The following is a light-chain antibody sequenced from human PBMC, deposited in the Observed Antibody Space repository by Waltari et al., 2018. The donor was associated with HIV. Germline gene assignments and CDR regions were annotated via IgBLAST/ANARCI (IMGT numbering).Light chain of an antibody. V-gene: IGLV2-14*03. J-gene: IGLJ1*01. CDR1: SSDIGGYNY. CDR3: SSYTSSSTLGV. CDR2: DVS. Sequence: SVSGSPGQSITISCTGTSSDIGGYNYVSWYQQHPGKAPKLMISDVSHRPSGVSNRFSGSKSGNTASLTISGLQAEDEADYYCSSYTSSSTLGVFGSGTKVTVL.